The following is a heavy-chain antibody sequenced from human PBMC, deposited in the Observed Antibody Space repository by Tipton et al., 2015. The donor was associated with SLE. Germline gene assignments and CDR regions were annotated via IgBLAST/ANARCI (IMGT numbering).Heavy chain of an antibody. CDR2: INDSGTT. CDR1: GGSFSDYY. V-gene: IGHV4-34*01. Sequence: TLSLTCDVYGGSFSDYYWGWIRQPPGKGLEWIGEINDSGTTHYNPSLKSRVTISIDTSENQFSLKLTSMTAADTAVYYCARAEGYCGSKTNCYERRWIDPWGQGTLVNVSP. D-gene: IGHD2-2*01. CDR3: ARAEGYCGSKTNCYERRWIDP. J-gene: IGHJ5*02.